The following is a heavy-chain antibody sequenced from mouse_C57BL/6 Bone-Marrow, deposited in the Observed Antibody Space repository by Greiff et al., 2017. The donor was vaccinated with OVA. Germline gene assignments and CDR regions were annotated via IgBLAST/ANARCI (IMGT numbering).Heavy chain of an antibody. CDR1: GFTFSDYG. CDR3: ARRDYDYFDY. D-gene: IGHD2-4*01. Sequence: EVMLVESGGGLVKPGGSLKLSCAASGFTFSDYGMHWVRQAPEQGLEWVAYISSGSSTIYYADTVKGRFTITRDNAKNTLFLQMTSLRSEDTAMDYCARRDYDYFDYWGQGTTLTVSS. CDR2: ISSGSSTI. V-gene: IGHV5-17*01. J-gene: IGHJ2*01.